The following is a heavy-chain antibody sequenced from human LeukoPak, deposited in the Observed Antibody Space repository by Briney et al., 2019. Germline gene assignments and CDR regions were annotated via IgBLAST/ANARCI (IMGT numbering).Heavy chain of an antibody. CDR1: GFTFSSYA. V-gene: IGHV3-30-3*01. CDR3: ARDLGITMIVVVKGMDV. D-gene: IGHD3-22*01. CDR2: ISYDGSNK. Sequence: GGSLRLSCAASGFTFSSYAMHWVRQAPGKGLEWVAVISYDGSNKYYADSVKGRFTISRDNSKNTLYLQMNSLRAEDTAVYYCARDLGITMIVVVKGMDVWGQGTMVTVSS. J-gene: IGHJ6*02.